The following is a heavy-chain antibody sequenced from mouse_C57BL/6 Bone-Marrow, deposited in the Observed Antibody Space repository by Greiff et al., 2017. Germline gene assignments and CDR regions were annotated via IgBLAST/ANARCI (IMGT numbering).Heavy chain of an antibody. Sequence: QVQLQQPGAELVKPGASVKLSCKASGYTFTSYWLHWVKQRPGHGLAWIGMLHPTRGSTNYNEKFKSKATLTVDKSSSTAYMQLSSLTSEDTTVYYGAREKCYCNCYLDYCGQGTTLTVSS. D-gene: IGHD2-1*01. J-gene: IGHJ2*01. CDR1: GYTFTSYW. CDR2: LHPTRGST. CDR3: AREKCYCNCYLDY. V-gene: IGHV1-64*01.